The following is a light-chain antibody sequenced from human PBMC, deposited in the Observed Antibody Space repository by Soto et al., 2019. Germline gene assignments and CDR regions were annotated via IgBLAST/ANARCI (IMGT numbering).Light chain of an antibody. CDR3: QQFNHYPLT. CDR1: QDISSA. V-gene: IGKV1D-13*01. J-gene: IGKJ4*01. Sequence: AIQLTQSASSLSASVGDTVTIACRASQDISSALAWYQQRPGKPPKLLIYDASGLETGVQSRFSGSGSGTDFILTISSLQPEDFATYYCQQFNHYPLTFGGGTKVDIK. CDR2: DAS.